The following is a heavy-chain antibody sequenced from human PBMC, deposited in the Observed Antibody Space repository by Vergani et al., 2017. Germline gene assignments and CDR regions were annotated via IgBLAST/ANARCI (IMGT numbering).Heavy chain of an antibody. CDR1: GGSISSYY. V-gene: IGHV4-59*01. CDR2: IYSSGST. D-gene: IGHD3-10*01. J-gene: IGHJ4*02. Sequence: QVQLQESGPGLVKPSETLSLTCTVSGGSISSYYWSWIRQPPGKGLEWIGDIYSSGSTNYNPSLKSRVTISVDTSKTQFSLKLSSVTAADTAVYYCASQWGTMALDYWGQGTLVTVSS. CDR3: ASQWGTMALDY.